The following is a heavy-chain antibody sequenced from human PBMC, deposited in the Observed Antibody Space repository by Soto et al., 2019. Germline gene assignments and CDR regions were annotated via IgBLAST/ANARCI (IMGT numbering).Heavy chain of an antibody. Sequence: SETLSLTCTVSGGSISSYYWSWIRQPPGKGLEWIGYIYYSGSTHYNPSLKSRVTISVDTSKNQFSLKLSSVTAADTAVYYCARFRYNWFDPWGQGTLVTVSS. V-gene: IGHV4-59*08. CDR2: IYYSGST. D-gene: IGHD3-9*01. CDR3: ARFRYNWFDP. CDR1: GGSISSYY. J-gene: IGHJ5*02.